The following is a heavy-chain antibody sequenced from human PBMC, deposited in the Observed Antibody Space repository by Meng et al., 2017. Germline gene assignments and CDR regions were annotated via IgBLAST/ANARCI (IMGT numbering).Heavy chain of an antibody. CDR2: INHSGST. V-gene: IGHV4-34*01. CDR3: ARSHSVTIVAFDY. J-gene: IGHJ4*02. D-gene: IGHD4-17*01. CDR1: GCSFSVYY. Sequence: QWHLQQWGAGLLKPSLTLSLTCAVYGCSFSVYYWGWIRQPPGKGLEWIGEINHSGSTNYTPSLKRRVTMSLDTSKNQFSLRLISVTAADTAVYYCARSHSVTIVAFDYWGQGTLVTVSS.